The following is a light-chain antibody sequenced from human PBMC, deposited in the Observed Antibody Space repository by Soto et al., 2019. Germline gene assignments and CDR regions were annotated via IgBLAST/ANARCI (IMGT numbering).Light chain of an antibody. CDR3: QQRGNWPLT. CDR2: DAS. V-gene: IGKV3-11*01. Sequence: ETVLTQSPASLSLSPGETATLSCMASPIINNYFAWYQHKPGQTPRLLIYDASNRATGIPARFSGTGSGTDFTLPISSLDPEDFAVYYCQQRGNWPLTVGGGPKVEIK. CDR1: PIINNY. J-gene: IGKJ4*01.